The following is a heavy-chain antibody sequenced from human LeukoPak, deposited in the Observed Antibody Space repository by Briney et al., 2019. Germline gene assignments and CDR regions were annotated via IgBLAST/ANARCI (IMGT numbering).Heavy chain of an antibody. J-gene: IGHJ4*02. Sequence: GEALQISCKGSGCSFTSYWIGWVRQMPGKGLEGMGIIYPGDSDTRYSPSFQGQVTISADKSISTAYLQWSSLKASDTAMYYCARRYCSSTSCSHIDYWGQGTLVTVSS. CDR1: GCSFTSYW. CDR2: IYPGDSDT. V-gene: IGHV5-51*01. CDR3: ARRYCSSTSCSHIDY. D-gene: IGHD2-2*01.